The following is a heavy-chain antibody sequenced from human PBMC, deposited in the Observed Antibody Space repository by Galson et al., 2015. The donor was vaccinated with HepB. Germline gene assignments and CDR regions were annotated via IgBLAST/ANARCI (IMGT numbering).Heavy chain of an antibody. V-gene: IGHV4-34*01. J-gene: IGHJ4*02. CDR2: VDDSGST. CDR3: ARSAGWYALDS. CDR1: GGSFSGFY. D-gene: IGHD6-19*01. Sequence: PSLTCAVYGGSFSGFYWNWIRQPPGKGLEWIGEVDDSGSTKYNPSLKSRVTISLDTSKNQFSLNLRSMTAADTALYYCARSAGWYALDSWGQGDLVTVSS.